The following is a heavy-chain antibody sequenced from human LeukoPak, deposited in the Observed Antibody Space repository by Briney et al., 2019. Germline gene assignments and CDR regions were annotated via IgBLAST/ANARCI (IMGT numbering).Heavy chain of an antibody. CDR2: MSYDGSNK. D-gene: IGHD6-6*01. V-gene: IGHV3-30*18. Sequence: GGSLRLSCAASGFTFSSYGMHWVRQAPGKGLEWVAVMSYDGSNKYYADSVKGRFTISRDNSKNTLYLQMNSLRAEDTAVYYCAKDRAQYSFYYYGMDVWGQGTTVTVSS. CDR3: AKDRAQYSFYYYGMDV. CDR1: GFTFSSYG. J-gene: IGHJ6*02.